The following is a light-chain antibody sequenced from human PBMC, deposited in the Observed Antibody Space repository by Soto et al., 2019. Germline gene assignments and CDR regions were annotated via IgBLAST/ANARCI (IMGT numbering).Light chain of an antibody. J-gene: IGKJ2*01. V-gene: IGKV1-5*03. CDR1: QRLSPW. CDR2: KAS. Sequence: DIQMTQSPSTLSASVGDRVTITCRASQRLSPWLAWYQQQPGKAPKILIYKASYLESGVPSRFSGSDSGTEFTLTISSLQPDDFATYFCQQYKTYSRTFGQGTKLEIK. CDR3: QQYKTYSRT.